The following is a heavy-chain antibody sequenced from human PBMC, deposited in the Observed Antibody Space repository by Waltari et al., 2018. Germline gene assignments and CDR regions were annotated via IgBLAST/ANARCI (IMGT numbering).Heavy chain of an antibody. V-gene: IGHV3-30-3*01. CDR3: AKVLEGDSRVDY. Sequence: QVQLVESGGGVVQPGRSLRLSCAASGFTFSSYAMHWVRQAPGKGLEWVAVISYDGSNKYYADSVKGRFTISRDNSKNTLYLQMNSLRAEDTAVYYCAKVLEGDSRVDYWGQGTLVTVSS. D-gene: IGHD3-22*01. J-gene: IGHJ4*02. CDR1: GFTFSSYA. CDR2: ISYDGSNK.